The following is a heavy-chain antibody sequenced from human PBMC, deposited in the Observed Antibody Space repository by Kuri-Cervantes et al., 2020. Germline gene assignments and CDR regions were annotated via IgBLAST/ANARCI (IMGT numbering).Heavy chain of an antibody. J-gene: IGHJ6*02. CDR2: ISYDGSNK. CDR1: GFTFSSYA. D-gene: IGHD5-24*01. Sequence: GGSLRLSCAASGFTFSSYAMHWVRQAPGKGLEWVAVISYDGSNKYYADSVKGRFTISRDNANYSLYLQMSSLRAEDTAVYYCARDMTHPMATIIAYYYYGLDVWGQGTTVTVSS. V-gene: IGHV3-30-3*01. CDR3: ARDMTHPMATIIAYYYYGLDV.